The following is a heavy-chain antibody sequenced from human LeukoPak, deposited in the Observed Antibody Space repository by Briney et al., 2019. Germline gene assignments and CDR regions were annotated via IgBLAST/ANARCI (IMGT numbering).Heavy chain of an antibody. V-gene: IGHV1-2*02. CDR1: GYTFTGYY. CDR3: ARVSLYDTSGGFDY. D-gene: IGHD3-22*01. Sequence: ASVKVXXXASGYTFTGYYMHWVRQAPGQGLEWMGWINPNSGGTNYAQKFQGRVTMTRDTSISTAYMELSRLRSDDTAVYYCARVSLYDTSGGFDYWGQGTLVTVSS. CDR2: INPNSGGT. J-gene: IGHJ4*02.